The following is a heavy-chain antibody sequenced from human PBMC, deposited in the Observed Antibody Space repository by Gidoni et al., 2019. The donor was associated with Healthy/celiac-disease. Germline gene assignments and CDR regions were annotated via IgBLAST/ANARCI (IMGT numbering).Heavy chain of an antibody. CDR2: INHSGST. V-gene: IGHV4-34*01. CDR1: GGSFSGYY. CDR3: ARGEDYGAPPSAY. Sequence: QMQLQQWGAGLLKPSETLSLTCAVYGGSFSGYYWSWIRQPPGKGLEWIGEINHSGSTNYNPSLKSRVTISVDTSKNQFSLKLSSVTAADTAVYYCARGEDYGAPPSAYWGQGTLVTVSS. D-gene: IGHD4-17*01. J-gene: IGHJ4*02.